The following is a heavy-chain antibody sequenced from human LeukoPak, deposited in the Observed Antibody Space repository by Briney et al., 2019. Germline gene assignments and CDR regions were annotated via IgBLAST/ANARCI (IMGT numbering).Heavy chain of an antibody. V-gene: IGHV3-21*01. CDR1: GFTFSSYT. Sequence: GGSLRLSCAASGFTFSSYTMNWVRQAPGKGLEYVSSISSSSSHIYYADSVKGRFTISRDNTKSSLYLQMNSLRAEDMAVYYCARGYCGGDCYGDWGQGTLVTVSS. D-gene: IGHD2-21*02. J-gene: IGHJ1*01. CDR3: ARGYCGGDCYGD. CDR2: ISSSSSHI.